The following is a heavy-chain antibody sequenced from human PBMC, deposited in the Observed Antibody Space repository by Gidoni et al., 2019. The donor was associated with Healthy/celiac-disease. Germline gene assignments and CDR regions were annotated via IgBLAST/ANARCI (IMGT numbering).Heavy chain of an antibody. CDR2: IYYSGST. CDR3: ARPLVAAAGAFDI. J-gene: IGHJ3*02. CDR1: GGSISSSSYY. Sequence: QLQLQESGPGLVKPSETLSPTCTVSGGSISSSSYYWGWIRQPPGKGLEWIGSIYYSGSTYYNPSLKSRVTISVDTSKNQFSLKLSSVTAADTAVYYCARPLVAAAGAFDIWGQGTMVTVSS. D-gene: IGHD6-13*01. V-gene: IGHV4-39*01.